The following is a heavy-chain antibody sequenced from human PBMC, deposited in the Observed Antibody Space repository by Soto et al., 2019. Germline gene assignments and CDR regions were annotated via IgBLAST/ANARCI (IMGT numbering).Heavy chain of an antibody. CDR2: INYSGSK. J-gene: IGHJ5*02. CDR1: GGSISSSSYY. D-gene: IGHD2-15*01. Sequence: QLQLQESGPGLVKPSETLSLTCTVSGGSISSSSYYWGWIRQAPGKGLEWIGSINYSGSKYYNPSLKRRVTISVARSKNQFSLKLSSVTAADTAVYYCAREGYCSGGSCYSPNWFDPWGQGTLVTVSS. V-gene: IGHV4-39*02. CDR3: AREGYCSGGSCYSPNWFDP.